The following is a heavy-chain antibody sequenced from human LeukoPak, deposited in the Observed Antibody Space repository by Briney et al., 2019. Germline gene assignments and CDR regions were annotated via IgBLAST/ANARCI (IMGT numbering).Heavy chain of an antibody. CDR1: GFPFNNYA. CDR3: ARTNLLYGDAFDI. CDR2: ISYDGSNK. V-gene: IGHV3-30-3*01. J-gene: IGHJ3*02. Sequence: GRSLRLSCAASGFPFNNYAIHWVRQAPGKGLEWVAAISYDGSNKYYADSVKGRFTISRDNSKNTLYLQMNTLRAEDTAVYYGARTNLLYGDAFDIWGQGTMVTVSS. D-gene: IGHD2/OR15-2a*01.